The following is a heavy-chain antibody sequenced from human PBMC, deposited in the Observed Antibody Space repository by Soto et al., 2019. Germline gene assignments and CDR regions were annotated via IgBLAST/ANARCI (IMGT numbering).Heavy chain of an antibody. CDR3: AKDAVSHDGLCLMDQ. CDR1: GFIFGNYA. J-gene: IGHJ1*01. Sequence: VQLLESGGGLAQPGGSLRLSCTASGFIFGNYAMTWVRQAPGRGLEGVQGIGGSDCDRQYADSVKGRFTVSRDNSKNILYLQMNSLTVEASDIYYCAKDAVSHDGLCLMDQWGQGTLVTVSS. V-gene: IGHV3-23*01. D-gene: IGHD2-2*03. CDR2: IGGSDCDR.